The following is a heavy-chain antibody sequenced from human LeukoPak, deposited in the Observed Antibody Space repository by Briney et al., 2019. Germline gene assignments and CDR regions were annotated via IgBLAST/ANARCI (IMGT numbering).Heavy chain of an antibody. V-gene: IGHV4-59*01. CDR3: ARVAFGVVTHFDY. CDR1: GGSISRYY. D-gene: IGHD3-3*01. CDR2: IYYSGST. J-gene: IGHJ4*02. Sequence: SETLSLTCTVSGGSISRYYWSWIWQPPGKGLEWIGNIYYSGSTNYNPSLKSRVTISVDTSKNQFFLKLSSVTAADTAVYYCARVAFGVVTHFDYWGQGTLVTVSS.